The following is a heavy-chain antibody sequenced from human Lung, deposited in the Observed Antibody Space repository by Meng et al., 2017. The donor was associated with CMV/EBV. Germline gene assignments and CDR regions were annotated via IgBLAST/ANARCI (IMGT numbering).Heavy chain of an antibody. CDR3: AQVHSSSWFFDS. V-gene: IGHV3-23*03. CDR1: GFTFSNYA. CDR2: VYSASGNT. D-gene: IGHD6-13*01. Sequence: GESLKISCAASGFTFSNYAMSWVRQAPGKGLEWVSVVYSASGNTYYADSEEGLFTVSRDNSKNTLDLQLNSQRTEDTAVYYCAQVHSSSWFFDSWGQGTLVTVSS. J-gene: IGHJ4*02.